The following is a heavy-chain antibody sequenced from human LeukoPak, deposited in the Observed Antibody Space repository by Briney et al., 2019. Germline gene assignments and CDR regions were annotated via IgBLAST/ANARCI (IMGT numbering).Heavy chain of an antibody. D-gene: IGHD3-22*01. CDR1: GISLSTSGMC. V-gene: IGHV2-70*11. J-gene: IGHJ4*02. CDR2: IDWDGDK. CDR3: ARMKVGKQFYYYDSRGPTDY. Sequence: RESGPALVKLTQMLTLTCTSSGISLSTSGMCVSWIRQPPGKALEWLARIDWDGDKYYSTSLKTRLTISKDTSKNQVVLTMTNMDPVDTATYYCARMKVGKQFYYYDSRGPTDYWVQGTLVTVSS.